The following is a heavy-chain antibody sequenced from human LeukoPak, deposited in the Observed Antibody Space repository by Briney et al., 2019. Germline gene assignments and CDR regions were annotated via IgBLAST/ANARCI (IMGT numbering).Heavy chain of an antibody. CDR1: SDSINSYS. CDR2: IHYSGTP. V-gene: IGHV4-59*01. Sequence: SETLSLTCTVSSDSINSYSWTWIRQPQGKGLEWIGFIHYSGTPQYNPSLKSRVTISRDTSTNQFSLRLTSLTAAETAVYCCARGSPMNGGLLDYWGEGTLVTVSS. J-gene: IGHJ4*02. CDR3: ARGSPMNGGLLDY. D-gene: IGHD4-23*01.